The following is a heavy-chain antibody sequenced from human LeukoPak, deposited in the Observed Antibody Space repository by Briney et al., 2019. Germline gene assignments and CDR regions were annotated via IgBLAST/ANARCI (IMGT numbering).Heavy chain of an antibody. V-gene: IGHV4-34*01. J-gene: IGHJ5*02. Sequence: PSETLSLTCAVYGGSFSGYHWSWIRQPPGKGLEWIGEINHSGSTNYNPSLKSRVTISVDTSKNQFSLKLSSVTAADTAVYYCARGGDSSGWYHWGQGTLVTVSS. CDR3: ARGGDSSGWYH. CDR1: GGSFSGYH. D-gene: IGHD6-19*01. CDR2: INHSGST.